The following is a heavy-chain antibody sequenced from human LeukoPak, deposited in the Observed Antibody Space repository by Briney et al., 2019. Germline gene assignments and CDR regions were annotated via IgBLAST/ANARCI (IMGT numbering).Heavy chain of an antibody. Sequence: PGGSLRLSCAASGFTFSSYSMNWVRQAPGKGLEWVSSISSSSSYIYYADSVKGRFTISRDNAKNSLYLQMNSLGAEDTAVYYCARDPGGIAVASTNFDYWGQGTLVTVSS. CDR1: GFTFSSYS. D-gene: IGHD6-13*01. CDR3: ARDPGGIAVASTNFDY. V-gene: IGHV3-21*01. CDR2: ISSSSSYI. J-gene: IGHJ4*02.